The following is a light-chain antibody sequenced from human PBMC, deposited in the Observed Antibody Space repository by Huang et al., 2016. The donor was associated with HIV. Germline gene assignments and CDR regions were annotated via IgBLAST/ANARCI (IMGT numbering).Light chain of an antibody. J-gene: IGKJ4*01. CDR1: QSVTNSY. Sequence: IVLTQTPGTLSLSPGERATLSCRARQSVTNSYLAWYQHKPGQGPRLLIYGASSRATGVPDRFSGSGSGTDFTLTITRLEPEDCGVYYCQQDSDSPFTFGGGTKVEIK. V-gene: IGKV3-20*01. CDR2: GAS. CDR3: QQDSDSPFT.